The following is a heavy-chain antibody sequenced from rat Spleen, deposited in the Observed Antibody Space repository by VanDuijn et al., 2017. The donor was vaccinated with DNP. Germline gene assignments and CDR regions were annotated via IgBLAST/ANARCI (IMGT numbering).Heavy chain of an antibody. CDR2: ISHDGSSI. Sequence: EVQLVESGGGLVQPGGSLKLSCAASGFTFSDYNMAWVRQAPKKGLEWVATISHDGSSIDYRDSVKGRFTASRDNAKSTLYLQMNSLRSEDMATYYCARPASGWFAYWGQGTLVTVSS. D-gene: IGHD4-3*01. CDR1: GFTFSDYN. CDR3: ARPASGWFAY. V-gene: IGHV5-7*01. J-gene: IGHJ3*01.